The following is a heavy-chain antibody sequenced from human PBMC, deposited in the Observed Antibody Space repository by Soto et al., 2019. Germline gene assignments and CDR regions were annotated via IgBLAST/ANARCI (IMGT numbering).Heavy chain of an antibody. D-gene: IGHD3-10*01. CDR2: ISYDGSNK. CDR3: AKGRGERLWFGELPLYYFDY. V-gene: IGHV3-30*18. J-gene: IGHJ4*02. CDR1: GFTFSSYG. Sequence: PGGSLRLSCAASGFTFSSYGMHWVRQAPGKGLEWVAVISYDGSNKYYADSVKGRFTISRDNSKNTLYLQMNSLRAEDTAVYYCAKGRGERLWFGELPLYYFDYRGQGTLVTVSS.